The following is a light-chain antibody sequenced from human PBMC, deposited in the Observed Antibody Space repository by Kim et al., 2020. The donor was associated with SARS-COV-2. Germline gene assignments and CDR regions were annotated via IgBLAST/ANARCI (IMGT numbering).Light chain of an antibody. CDR2: GKN. V-gene: IGLV3-19*01. CDR1: SLRSYY. CDR3: NSRDSSGNFYV. Sequence: ALGQTVRITCQGYSLRSYYASWYQQKPGQAPVLVIYGKNNRPSGIPDRFSGSSSGNTASLTITGAQAEDEADYYCNSRDSSGNFYVFGTGTKVTVL. J-gene: IGLJ1*01.